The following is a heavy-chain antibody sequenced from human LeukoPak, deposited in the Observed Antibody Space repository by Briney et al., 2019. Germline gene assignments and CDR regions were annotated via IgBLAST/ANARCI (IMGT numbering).Heavy chain of an antibody. J-gene: IGHJ6*03. CDR1: GFTFGDYA. V-gene: IGHV3-49*03. Sequence: GGSLRLSCTASGFTFGDYAMSWFRQAPGKGLEWVGFVRSKANGGTTEYAASVKGRFTISRDDSKSIAYLQMNSLKTEDTAVYYCTRVAAAATNYYYYYMDVWGKGTTVTVSS. CDR2: VRSKANGGTT. CDR3: TRVAAAATNYYYYYMDV. D-gene: IGHD6-13*01.